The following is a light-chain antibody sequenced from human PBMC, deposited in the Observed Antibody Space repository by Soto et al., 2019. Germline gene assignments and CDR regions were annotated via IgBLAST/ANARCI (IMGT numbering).Light chain of an antibody. CDR1: QSISKD. CDR3: QQSYSTPWT. Sequence: DIQMTQSPSSLSASLGDRVTLTCRASQSISKDLNWYQQKPGEAPILLIYDASTLQSGVPSRFSGAVSGTDLTLTITNLQPEDFATYFRQQSYSTPWTFGLGTKVDI. V-gene: IGKV1-39*01. CDR2: DAS. J-gene: IGKJ1*01.